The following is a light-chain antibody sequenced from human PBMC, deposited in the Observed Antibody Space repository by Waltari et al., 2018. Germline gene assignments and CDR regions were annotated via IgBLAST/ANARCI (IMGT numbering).Light chain of an antibody. J-gene: IGLJ1*01. CDR2: DGS. V-gene: IGLV3-21*02. CDR3: QIWDTTSRQYV. Sequence: SYVLTPSPPVSAVLGPTATVARGGDHIAPTNLPCYQQRPGRAPVLVASDGSDWPSGVTKRFSVSNSGNTATLTINRVQAGDEADYYCQIWDTTSRQYVFGSGTSVTVL. CDR1: HIAPTN.